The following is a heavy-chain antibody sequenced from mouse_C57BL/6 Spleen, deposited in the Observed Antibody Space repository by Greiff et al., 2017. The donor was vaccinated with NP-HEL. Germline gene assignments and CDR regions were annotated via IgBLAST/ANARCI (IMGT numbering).Heavy chain of an antibody. CDR2: IYPSDSET. J-gene: IGHJ1*03. CDR1: GYTFTSYW. V-gene: IGHV1-61*01. CDR3: ARGAGGWYFDV. D-gene: IGHD3-3*01. Sequence: QVQLQQPGAELVRPGSSVKLSCKASGYTFTSYWMDWVKQRPGQGLEWIGNIYPSDSETHYNQKFKDKATLTVDKSSSTAYMQLSSLTSEDSAVYYCARGAGGWYFDVWGTGTTVTVSS.